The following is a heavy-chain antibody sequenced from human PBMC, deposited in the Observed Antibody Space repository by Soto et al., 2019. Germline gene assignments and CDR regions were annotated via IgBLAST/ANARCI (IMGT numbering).Heavy chain of an antibody. V-gene: IGHV3-33*01. CDR3: ARSSGSYFAAFYDT. CDR2: IWDDGGNK. D-gene: IGHD1-26*01. Sequence: QAQLEESGGGVVQPGTSLRLSCSASSFSFSSSGMHWVRQPPGKGLEWVAAIWDDGGNKYYADSGRGRFTISRDNSKNTLFLQMNSLRAEDTALYYCARSSGSYFAAFYDTWGQGTLVSVSS. J-gene: IGHJ4*02. CDR1: SFSFSSSG.